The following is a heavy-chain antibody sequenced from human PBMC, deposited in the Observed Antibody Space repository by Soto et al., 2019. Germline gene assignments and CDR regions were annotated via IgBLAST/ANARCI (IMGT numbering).Heavy chain of an antibody. CDR2: ISAYNGNT. D-gene: IGHD5-18*01. CDR1: GYTFTSYG. Sequence: ASVKVSCKASGYTFTSYGISWVRQAPGQRLEWMGWISAYNGNTDYAQKLQGRVTITRDTSTSTAYMELSSLRSEDTAVYYCARDLDTAMYNWFDPWGQGTLVTVSS. J-gene: IGHJ5*02. V-gene: IGHV1-18*01. CDR3: ARDLDTAMYNWFDP.